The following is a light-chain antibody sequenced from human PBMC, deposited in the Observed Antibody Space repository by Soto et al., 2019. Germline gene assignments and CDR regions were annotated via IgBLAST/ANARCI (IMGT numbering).Light chain of an antibody. CDR1: QGMGET. Sequence: EVVMRQSPATLSVSPGESATLSCRASQGMGETLAWYQHKPGQTPRLLIYDTSTRATGVPTRFSGSRSGAEFTLTINSLQSEDFAVYYCQPYNNWPLTFGGGTKVEIK. CDR3: QPYNNWPLT. V-gene: IGKV3-15*01. J-gene: IGKJ4*01. CDR2: DTS.